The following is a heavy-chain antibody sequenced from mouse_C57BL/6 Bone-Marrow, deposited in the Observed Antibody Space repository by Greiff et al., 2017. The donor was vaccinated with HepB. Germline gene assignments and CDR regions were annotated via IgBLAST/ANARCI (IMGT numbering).Heavy chain of an antibody. CDR2: INPYNGGT. Sequence: EVQLQQSGAELVRPGASVKLSCTASGFNIKDDYMNWVKQSHGKSLEWIGVINPYNGGTSYNQKFKGKATLTVDKSSSTAYMELNSLTSEDSAVYYCARSDYWGQGTTLTVSS. CDR3: ARSDY. V-gene: IGHV1-19*01. CDR1: GFNIKDDY. J-gene: IGHJ2*01.